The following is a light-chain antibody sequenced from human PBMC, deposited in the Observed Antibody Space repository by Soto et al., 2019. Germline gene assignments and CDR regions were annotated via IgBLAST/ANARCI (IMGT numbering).Light chain of an antibody. CDR2: DAS. CDR1: QDIGNY. V-gene: IGKV1-33*01. CDR3: QQYDNLPLT. Sequence: DIQMTQSPSSLSASVGDRVTITCQASQDIGNYLSWYQQKPGKAPKLLIYDASNLETGVPSRFSGSGPGTDFTFTISGLQPEDLATYYCQQYDNLPLTFGGGTKVEIK. J-gene: IGKJ4*01.